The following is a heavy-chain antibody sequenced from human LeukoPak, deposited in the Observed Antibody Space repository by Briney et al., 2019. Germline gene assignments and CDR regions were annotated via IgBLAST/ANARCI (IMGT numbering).Heavy chain of an antibody. CDR3: ARGFDAFDI. CDR2: XYYSGSX. CDR1: GGSISSXX. Sequence: ETXXLTCTVSGGSISSXXXXXIRQPPGXGLEWXXXXYYSGSXXXXXXXXSRVTXXXXTXKNQFSLKLXPXTAADTAVYYCARGFDAFDIWGQGTMVTVSS. J-gene: IGHJ3*02. V-gene: IGHV4-59*08.